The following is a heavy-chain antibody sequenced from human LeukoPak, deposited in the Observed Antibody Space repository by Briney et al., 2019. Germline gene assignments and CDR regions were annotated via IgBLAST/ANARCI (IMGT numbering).Heavy chain of an antibody. Sequence: SETLSLTCSVSGGSITSSSFYWGWIRQPPGKGLEWIGSIYYSGTTYYNPSLKSRVTMSVNTSKNQFSLKLSSVTAADTAVYYCARAGSGYSFDYRGQGTLVTVSS. CDR3: ARAGSGYSFDY. CDR1: GGSITSSSFY. D-gene: IGHD3-10*01. V-gene: IGHV4-39*01. CDR2: IYYSGTT. J-gene: IGHJ4*02.